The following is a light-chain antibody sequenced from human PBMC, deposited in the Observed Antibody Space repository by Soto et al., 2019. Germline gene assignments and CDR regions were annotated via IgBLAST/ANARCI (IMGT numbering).Light chain of an antibody. CDR2: SVS. CDR3: QQSYSCPRT. V-gene: IGKV3-11*01. J-gene: IGKJ5*01. Sequence: EIPLTTSPCTMSFPPGERASLSCRASQSVSSYLNWYQQKPGQAPRLLIYSVSSMQTGIPSRFSGSGSGTDFTLTISSLEPEDFAVYYCQQSYSCPRTFGQGTRLDIK. CDR1: QSVSSY.